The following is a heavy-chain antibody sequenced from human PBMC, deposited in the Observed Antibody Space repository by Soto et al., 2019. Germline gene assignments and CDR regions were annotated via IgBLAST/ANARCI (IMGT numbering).Heavy chain of an antibody. Sequence: QVQLVESGGGVVQPGRSLRLSCAASGFTFSSYGMHWVRQAPGKGLEWVAVISYDGSNKYYADSVKGRFTISRDNSKNTLYLQMNSLRAEDTAVYYCAKDEGMPGYSSSWTPRGSYFDYWGQGTLVTVSS. V-gene: IGHV3-30*18. CDR3: AKDEGMPGYSSSWTPRGSYFDY. CDR2: ISYDGSNK. D-gene: IGHD6-13*01. CDR1: GFTFSSYG. J-gene: IGHJ4*02.